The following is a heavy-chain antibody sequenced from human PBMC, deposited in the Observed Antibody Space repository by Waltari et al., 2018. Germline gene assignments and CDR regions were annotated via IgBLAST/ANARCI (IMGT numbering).Heavy chain of an antibody. D-gene: IGHD1-26*01. V-gene: IGHV1-69*13. J-gene: IGHJ6*02. CDR3: ASPVGASPLGSGKYYYYGMDV. Sequence: QVQLVQSGAEVKKPGSSVKVSCKASGGTFSSYAISWVRQAPGQGLEWMGGIIPIFGTANYAQKFQGRVTITADESTSTAYMELSSLRSEDTAVYYCASPVGASPLGSGKYYYYGMDVWGQGTTVTVSS. CDR2: IIPIFGTA. CDR1: GGTFSSYA.